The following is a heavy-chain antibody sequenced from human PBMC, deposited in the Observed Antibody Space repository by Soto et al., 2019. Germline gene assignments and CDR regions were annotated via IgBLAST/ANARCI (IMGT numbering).Heavy chain of an antibody. CDR1: GYMFTNYD. CDR2: LSPGSGNT. D-gene: IGHD5-12*01. J-gene: IGHJ4*02. CDR3: TDPFAVDIVS. Sequence: ASVNVSCKASGYMFTNYDINWVRQATGQGLEWMGWLSPGSGNTGSPQRFQGRVTMTRNTSTNTAYMELSSLRSEDTAVYYCTDPFAVDIVSRGPGTLVTVSS. V-gene: IGHV1-8*01.